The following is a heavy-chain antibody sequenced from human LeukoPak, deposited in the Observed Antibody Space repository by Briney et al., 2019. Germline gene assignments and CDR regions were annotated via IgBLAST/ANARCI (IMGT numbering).Heavy chain of an antibody. CDR3: AREYSGHDYEGDY. V-gene: IGHV1-2*02. CDR1: GYTFTGYY. CDR2: INPNSGGT. D-gene: IGHD5-12*01. Sequence: ASVKVSCKASGYTFTGYYMHWVRQAPGQGLEWMGWINPNSGGTNYAQKFQGRVTMTRDTSISTAYMELSRLRSDDTAVYYCAREYSGHDYEGDYWGQGTLVTVSS. J-gene: IGHJ4*02.